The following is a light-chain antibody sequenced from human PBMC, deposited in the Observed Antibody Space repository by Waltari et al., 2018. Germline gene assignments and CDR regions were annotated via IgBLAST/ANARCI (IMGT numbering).Light chain of an antibody. J-gene: IGKJ4*01. CDR3: QQSFTTPLT. V-gene: IGKV1-39*01. CDR2: ASS. Sequence: DVQMTQSPSSLSASLGDRVTITCRAGQSISRYLNWYQQKPGMAPKLLIYASSPLQTGVPSRFSGSGSGTDFTLTISSLQPEDFATYYCQQSFTTPLTFGGGTKVEIK. CDR1: QSISRY.